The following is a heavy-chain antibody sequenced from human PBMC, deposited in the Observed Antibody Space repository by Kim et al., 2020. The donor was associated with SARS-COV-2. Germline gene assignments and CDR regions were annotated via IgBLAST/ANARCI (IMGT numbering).Heavy chain of an antibody. CDR1: GYTFSGYY. Sequence: ASVKVSCKASGYTFSGYYVHWVRQAPGQGLEWMGRINLNNGDTIFAQKFQGRVTLTRDTSISTAYMELNNLKSDDTVVYYYARGSERSDNWFDPWGQGTLVTVSS. CDR2: INLNNGDT. V-gene: IGHV1-2*05. CDR3: ARGSERSDNWFDP. D-gene: IGHD1-1*01. J-gene: IGHJ5*02.